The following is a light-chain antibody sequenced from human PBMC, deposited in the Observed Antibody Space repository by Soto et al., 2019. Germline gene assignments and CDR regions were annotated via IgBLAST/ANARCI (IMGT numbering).Light chain of an antibody. CDR2: WAS. Sequence: DIVMTQSPDSLAVSLGERATINCKSGQSILSSSNNKNYLAWYQQKPGQPPKLLIYWASTRESGVPDRFSGSASGTDFPLTISSLQAEDVAVYYCQQYDTNPPWTFGQGTKVEIK. CDR1: QSILSSSNNKNY. CDR3: QQYDTNPPWT. V-gene: IGKV4-1*01. J-gene: IGKJ1*01.